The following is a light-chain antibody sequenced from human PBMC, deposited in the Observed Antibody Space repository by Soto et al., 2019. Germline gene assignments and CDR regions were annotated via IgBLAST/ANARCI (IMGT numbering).Light chain of an antibody. J-gene: IGKJ1*01. CDR1: RSVTSN. CDR2: GTS. V-gene: IGKV3-15*01. Sequence: EIVMTQSPATLSVSPGERATLSCRASRSVTSNLAWYQQKPGQAPRLLIYGTSTRATGIPARFSGSGSGTELTLTISSLQSEDFAVYYCQQYNNWPPGTFGQGTKVEIK. CDR3: QQYNNWPPGT.